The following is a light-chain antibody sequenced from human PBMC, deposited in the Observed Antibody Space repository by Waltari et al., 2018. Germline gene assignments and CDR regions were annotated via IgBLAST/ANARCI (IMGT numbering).Light chain of an antibody. CDR3: TSYTVSTPLV. J-gene: IGLJ3*02. Sequence: QSALTQPASVSGSPGQSITISCTGTSSDVGSYDYVSWYQQHPGKAPKLIIYEVSNRPSGVSNRCSGSTSGNTASLTIAGLQAEDEADYYCTSYTVSTPLVFGGGTKLTVL. V-gene: IGLV2-14*01. CDR2: EVS. CDR1: SSDVGSYDY.